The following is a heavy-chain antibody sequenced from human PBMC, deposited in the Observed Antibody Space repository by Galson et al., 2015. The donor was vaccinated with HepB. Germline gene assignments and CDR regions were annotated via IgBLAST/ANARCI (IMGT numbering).Heavy chain of an antibody. CDR1: GGSFSGYY. V-gene: IGHV4-34*01. CDR3: ARGVVGATTKGNYYFDY. CDR2: INHSGST. D-gene: IGHD1-26*01. Sequence: TLSLTCAVYGGSFSGYYWSWIRQPPGKGLEWIGEINHSGSTNYNPSLKSRVTISVDTSKNQFSLKLSSVTAADTAVYYCARGVVGATTKGNYYFDYWGQGTLVTVSS. J-gene: IGHJ4*02.